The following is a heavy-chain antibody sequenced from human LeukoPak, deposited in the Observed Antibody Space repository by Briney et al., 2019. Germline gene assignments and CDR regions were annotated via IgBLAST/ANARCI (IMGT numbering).Heavy chain of an antibody. CDR3: ATLRWFDP. CDR2: VDPEDGKT. J-gene: IGHJ5*02. Sequence: GASVKVSCKASGYTFTDYYMHWVQQAPGKGLEWMGRVDPEDGKTIYTEKFQGRVTITADTSIDTTYMELNSLRSEDTAVYYCATLRWFDPWGQGTLVTVSS. V-gene: IGHV1-69-2*01. CDR1: GYTFTDYY.